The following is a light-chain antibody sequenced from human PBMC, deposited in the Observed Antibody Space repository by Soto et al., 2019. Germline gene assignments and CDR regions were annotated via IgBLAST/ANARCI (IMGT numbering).Light chain of an antibody. V-gene: IGKV4-1*01. CDR1: QSVLFSSNNNNR. J-gene: IGKJ1*01. Sequence: DIVMTQSPDSLAVSLGERATINCKSSQSVLFSSNNNNRLAWYQQKPGQPPKLLIYWASTRESGVPDRFSGTGSGTDFTLTISSLQAEDVAVYYCQQYYSIPWTFSQGTKVEIK. CDR3: QQYYSIPWT. CDR2: WAS.